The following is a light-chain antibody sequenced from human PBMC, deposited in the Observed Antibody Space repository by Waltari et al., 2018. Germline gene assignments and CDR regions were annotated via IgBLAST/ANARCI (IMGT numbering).Light chain of an antibody. CDR2: KAS. CDR1: PPIDTW. CDR3: QQYKSFPIT. Sequence: DLQMTQSPSTLSASVGDRVTVTCPASPPIDTWLAWSQQKPGKAPKFRIYKASTLENGGPSRFSGSGSGTEFTLTISSLQPDDFATYYCQQYKSFPITFGQGTRLEIK. J-gene: IGKJ5*01. V-gene: IGKV1-5*03.